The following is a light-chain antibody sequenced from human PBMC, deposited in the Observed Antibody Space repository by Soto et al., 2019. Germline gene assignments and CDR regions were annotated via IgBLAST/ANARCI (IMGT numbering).Light chain of an antibody. CDR2: EVF. J-gene: IGLJ2*01. CDR3: VSYGGNYDVV. V-gene: IGLV2-8*01. CDR1: SRDVGDYNY. Sequence: QSALTQPPSASGSPGQSVTISCTGTSRDVGDYNYVSWYQQHPGKAPKLIIYEVFRRPSGVPDRFSASKSGNTASLTVSGLQAEDEADYYFVSYGGNYDVVFGGGTKLTVL.